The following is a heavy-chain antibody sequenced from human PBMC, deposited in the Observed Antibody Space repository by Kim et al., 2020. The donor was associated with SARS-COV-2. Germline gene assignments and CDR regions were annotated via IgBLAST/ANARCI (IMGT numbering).Heavy chain of an antibody. D-gene: IGHD6-19*01. V-gene: IGHV6-1*01. CDR2: YY. CDR3: ARVQTSSGWTD. J-gene: IGHJ4*02. Sequence: YYDYAVSVKSRIVISPDTSKSQFSLQLSSVTPEDTAVYYCARVQTSSGWTDWGQGTLVTVSS.